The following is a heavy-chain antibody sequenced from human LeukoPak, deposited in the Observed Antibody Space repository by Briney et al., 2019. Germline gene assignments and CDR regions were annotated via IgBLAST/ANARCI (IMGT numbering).Heavy chain of an antibody. J-gene: IGHJ5*02. D-gene: IGHD3-10*01. Sequence: PSETLSLTCTVSGGSISSSSYYWGWIRQLPGKGLEWIGSIYYSGSTYYNPSLKSRVTISVDTSKNQFSLKLSSVTAADTAMYYCASSRGWFDPWGQGTLVTVSS. CDR1: GGSISSSSYY. CDR2: IYYSGST. CDR3: ASSRGWFDP. V-gene: IGHV4-39*01.